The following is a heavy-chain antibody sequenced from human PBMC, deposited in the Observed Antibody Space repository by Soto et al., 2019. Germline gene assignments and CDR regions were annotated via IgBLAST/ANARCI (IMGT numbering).Heavy chain of an antibody. CDR3: ARLGPYGSESYSFRYNWFDP. CDR2: IYSGGSS. J-gene: IGHJ5*02. V-gene: IGHV3-53*01. Sequence: GGSLRLSCTTSGFTVSSSHMSWVRQAPGKGLDWVSVIYSGGSSYYAVSVQGRFTISRDNSKNTVYLQMNNLRGEDTAMYYCARLGPYGSESYSFRYNWFDPWGQGTLVTVSS. D-gene: IGHD3-10*01. CDR1: GFTVSSSH.